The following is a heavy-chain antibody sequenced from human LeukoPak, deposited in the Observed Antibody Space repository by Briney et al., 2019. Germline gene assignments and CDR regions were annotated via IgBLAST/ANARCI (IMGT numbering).Heavy chain of an antibody. CDR2: ISSSSSYI. D-gene: IGHD6-19*01. V-gene: IGHV3-21*01. CDR3: ARVPYSSGWSDY. J-gene: IGHJ4*02. Sequence: GGSLRLSCAASGFTFSSYSMNWVRQATGKGLEWVSSISSSSSYIYYADSVKGRFTISRDNAKNSLYLQMNSLRAEDTAVYYCARVPYSSGWSDYWGQGTLVTVSS. CDR1: GFTFSSYS.